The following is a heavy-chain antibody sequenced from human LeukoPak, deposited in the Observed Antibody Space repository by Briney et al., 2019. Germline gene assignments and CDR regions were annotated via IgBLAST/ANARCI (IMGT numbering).Heavy chain of an antibody. CDR2: ISSSGSAI. Sequence: GGSLRLSCAASGFTFSSYEMNWVRRAPGRGLECVSYISSSGSAIYYADSVKGRFTVSRDNAKNSLYLQMNSLRAEDTALYYCARKEYWGQGTLVTVSS. CDR3: ARKEY. V-gene: IGHV3-48*03. CDR1: GFTFSSYE. J-gene: IGHJ4*02.